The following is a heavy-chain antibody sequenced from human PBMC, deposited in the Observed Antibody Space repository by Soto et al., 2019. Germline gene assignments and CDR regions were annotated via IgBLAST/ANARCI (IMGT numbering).Heavy chain of an antibody. D-gene: IGHD5-18*01. CDR3: ARARTVEAATHFDS. CDR1: GFTFTDHH. V-gene: IGHV3-72*01. CDR2: SKNKANSYTT. J-gene: IGHJ4*02. Sequence: GGSLRLSCVAAGFTFTDHHMDWVRQAPGQGLEWVGRSKNKANSYTTEYAASVRGRFTISRDDSKKSLYLQMNSLKTDDTAVYYCARARTVEAATHFDSWGQGTLVTVSS.